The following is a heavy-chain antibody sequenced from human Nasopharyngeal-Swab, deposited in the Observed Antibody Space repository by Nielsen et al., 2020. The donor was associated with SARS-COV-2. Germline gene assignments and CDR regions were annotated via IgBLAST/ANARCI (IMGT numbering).Heavy chain of an antibody. V-gene: IGHV5-10-1*01. CDR2: IDLSDSYT. CDR3: ARHLGNYYNYFDY. CDR1: GFSFSTNW. D-gene: IGHD1-26*01. Sequence: GESLKISCKGSGFSFSTNWISWVRQMPGKGPEWMGRIDLSDSYTSYSPSFQGHVTISIDKSISSVYLQWSSLKASDTAVYYCARHLGNYYNYFDYWGQGTLVTVSS. J-gene: IGHJ4*02.